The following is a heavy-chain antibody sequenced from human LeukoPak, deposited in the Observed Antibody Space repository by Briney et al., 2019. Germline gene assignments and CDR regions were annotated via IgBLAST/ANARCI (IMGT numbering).Heavy chain of an antibody. V-gene: IGHV3-15*01. J-gene: IGHJ4*02. CDR3: ATAMTREGLDY. CDR1: GFTFKNAW. Sequence: GGSLRLSCAASGFTFKNAWMAWVRQAPGKGLEWVGRIKSKTAGGTIDYAAPVKGRFTISRDDSKNTLYLQINSLKTDDTAVYFCATAMTREGLDYWGQGTLVSVSS. D-gene: IGHD2-2*01. CDR2: IKSKTAGGTI.